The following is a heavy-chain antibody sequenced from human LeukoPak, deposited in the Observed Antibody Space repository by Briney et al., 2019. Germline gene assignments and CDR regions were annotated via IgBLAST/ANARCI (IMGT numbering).Heavy chain of an antibody. V-gene: IGHV4-38-2*02. CDR3: ARGKGLTAAGSV. CDR2: INHSGST. D-gene: IGHD6-13*01. J-gene: IGHJ4*02. CDR1: GYSISSGYY. Sequence: SETLSLTCTVSGYSISSGYYWGWIRQPPGKGLEWIGRINHSGSTYYNPSLKSRVTISVDTSKNQFSLKLSSVTAADTAVYYCARGKGLTAAGSVWGQGTLVTVSS.